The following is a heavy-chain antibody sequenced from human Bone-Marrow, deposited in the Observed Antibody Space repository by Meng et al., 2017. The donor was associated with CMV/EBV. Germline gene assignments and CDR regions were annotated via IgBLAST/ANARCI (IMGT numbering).Heavy chain of an antibody. J-gene: IGHJ4*02. CDR3: AREREAAPFSTSCSY. Sequence: GGSLRLSCAASGFTFSSYAMSWVRQAPGKGLEWVSYISASGETTYYADSVKGRFTISRDNAKNSLYLQMNSLRAEDTVVYYCAREREAAPFSTSCSYWGQGTLVTVS. CDR2: ISASGETT. CDR1: GFTFSSYA. V-gene: IGHV3-48*04. D-gene: IGHD2-2*01.